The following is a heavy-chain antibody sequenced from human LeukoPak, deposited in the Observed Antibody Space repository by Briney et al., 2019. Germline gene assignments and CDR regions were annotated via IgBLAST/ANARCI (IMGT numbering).Heavy chain of an antibody. CDR3: ARANALHCSSTSCLFDY. J-gene: IGHJ4*02. CDR2: INPNSGGT. V-gene: IGHV1-2*04. CDR1: GYTFTDYY. D-gene: IGHD2-2*01. Sequence: ASVKVSCKASGYTFTDYYMHWVRQAPGQGLGWTGWINPNSGGTYSAQKFQGWVTMTRDTSISTAYMELSRLTSDDTAVYYCARANALHCSSTSCLFDYWGQGTLVTVSS.